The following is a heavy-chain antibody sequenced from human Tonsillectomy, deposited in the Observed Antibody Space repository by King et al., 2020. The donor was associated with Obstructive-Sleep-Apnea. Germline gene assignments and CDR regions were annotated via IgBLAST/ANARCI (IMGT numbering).Heavy chain of an antibody. V-gene: IGHV1-69*01. CDR1: GGTFSNYA. CDR2: IIPLSGRT. Sequence: VQLVESGAEVQKPGSSVKVSCKASGGTFSNYAISWVRRAPGQGLQWMGGIIPLSGRTSYAQNFQGRVTITADESTRTAYMELTSLRSQDTAVYYCARPSVAGTGYFPYWVQG. D-gene: IGHD6-19*01. CDR3: ARPSVAGTGYFPY. J-gene: IGHJ1*01.